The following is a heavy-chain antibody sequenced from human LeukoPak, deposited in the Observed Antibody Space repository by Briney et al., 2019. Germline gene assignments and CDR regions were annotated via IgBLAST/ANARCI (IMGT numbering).Heavy chain of an antibody. CDR2: ISGSGGST. D-gene: IGHD2-15*01. CDR1: GFTFSSYA. J-gene: IGHJ6*02. Sequence: GGSLRLSCAASGFTFSSYAMSWVRQAPGKGLEWVSAISGSGGSTYYADSVKGRFTISTDNSKNTLYLQMNSLRAEDTAVYYCAKDKLDTPSFRVVAAKNGMDVWGQGTTVTVSS. V-gene: IGHV3-23*01. CDR3: AKDKLDTPSFRVVAAKNGMDV.